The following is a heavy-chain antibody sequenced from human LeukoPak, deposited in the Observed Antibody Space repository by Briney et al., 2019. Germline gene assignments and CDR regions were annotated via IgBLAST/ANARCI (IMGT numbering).Heavy chain of an antibody. Sequence: PGGSLRLSCAASGFTVSSNYMSWVRQAPGRGLEWVSVIYSGGSTYDADSVKGRFTISRDNSKNTLYLQMNSLRAEDTAVYYCARESTSWYFDLWGRGTLVTVSS. CDR2: IYSGGST. D-gene: IGHD2-2*01. CDR1: GFTVSSNY. J-gene: IGHJ2*01. CDR3: ARESTSWYFDL. V-gene: IGHV3-53*01.